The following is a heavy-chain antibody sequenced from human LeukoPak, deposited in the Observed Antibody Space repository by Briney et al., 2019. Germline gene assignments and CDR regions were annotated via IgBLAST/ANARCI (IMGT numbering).Heavy chain of an antibody. CDR1: GFTFDNYA. CDR3: AKGLRYFDWPGPFDY. D-gene: IGHD3-9*01. J-gene: IGHJ4*02. CDR2: ISWNSGSI. Sequence: GGSLRLSCAASGFTFDNYAMHWVRQAPGKGLEWVSGISWNSGSIGYADSVKGRFTISRDNAKNSLYLQMNSLRAEDTALYYCAKGLRYFDWPGPFDYWGQGTLVTVSS. V-gene: IGHV3-9*01.